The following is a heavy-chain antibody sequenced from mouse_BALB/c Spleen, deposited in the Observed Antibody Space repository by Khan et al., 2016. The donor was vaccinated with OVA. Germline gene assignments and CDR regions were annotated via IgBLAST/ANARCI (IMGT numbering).Heavy chain of an antibody. V-gene: IGHV1-87*01. D-gene: IGHD2-14*01. Sequence: QVQLQQSGAELARPGASVKLSCKASGYTFTTYWMQWVKQRPGQGLEWIGTIYPGDGDTRYTQNFKDKATLTADKSSSIAYMQLSSLASEDSAVYYCASYRYDYFDYWGQGTTLTVSS. J-gene: IGHJ2*01. CDR2: IYPGDGDT. CDR1: GYTFTTYW. CDR3: ASYRYDYFDY.